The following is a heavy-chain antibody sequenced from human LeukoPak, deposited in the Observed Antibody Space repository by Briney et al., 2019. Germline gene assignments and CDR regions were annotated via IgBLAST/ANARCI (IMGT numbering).Heavy chain of an antibody. J-gene: IGHJ5*02. Sequence: SETLSLTCTVSGGSISSGDYYWSWIRQPPGKGLEWIGYIYYSGSTYYNPSLKSRVTISVDTSKNQFSLQLNSVTPEDTAVYYCARERDDNGDLKGILGWLDPWGQGTLVTVSS. V-gene: IGHV4-30-4*01. CDR3: ARERDDNGDLKGILGWLDP. D-gene: IGHD4-17*01. CDR1: GGSISSGDYY. CDR2: IYYSGST.